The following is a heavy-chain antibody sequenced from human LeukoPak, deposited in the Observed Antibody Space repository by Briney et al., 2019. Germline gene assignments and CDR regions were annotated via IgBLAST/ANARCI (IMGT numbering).Heavy chain of an antibody. V-gene: IGHV1-8*01. CDR2: MNPNSGNT. CDR3: ARRSFPYYLGMDV. CDR1: GYTFTNYD. J-gene: IGHJ6*02. Sequence: ASVKVSCKASGYTFTNYDINWVRQATGQGLEWMGWMNPNSGNTGYAQKFQGRVTMTRSTSMSTAYMELSNLRSEDTAVYYCARRSFPYYLGMDVTSHGTTVSVSS. D-gene: IGHD3-16*02.